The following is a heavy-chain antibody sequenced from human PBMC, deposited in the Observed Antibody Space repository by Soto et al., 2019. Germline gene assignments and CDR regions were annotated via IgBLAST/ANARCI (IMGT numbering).Heavy chain of an antibody. D-gene: IGHD1-1*01. CDR3: SKSVYNWNDGFFGH. CDR1: GFTFSTYG. Sequence: QVQLVESGGGVVQPGRSLRLSCAASGFTFSTYGMHWVRQAPGKGLEWVAVISYDGVNKYYADSVKGRFTISRDNSKNTLYLQMNSLRAVDTAVYYCSKSVYNWNDGFFGHLGPGTLVTVFS. J-gene: IGHJ4*02. CDR2: ISYDGVNK. V-gene: IGHV3-30*18.